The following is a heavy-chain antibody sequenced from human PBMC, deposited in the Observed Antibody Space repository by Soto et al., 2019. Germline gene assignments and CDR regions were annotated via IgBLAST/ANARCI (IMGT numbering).Heavy chain of an antibody. Sequence: ASVKVSCKASGYTFTSYYMRWVRQAPGQGLEWMGIINPSGGSTSYAQKFQGRVTMTRDTSTSTVYMELSSLRSEDTAVYYCARDGGGIAVAGTFDYYGMDVWG. V-gene: IGHV1-46*03. CDR1: GYTFTSYY. D-gene: IGHD6-19*01. CDR3: ARDGGGIAVAGTFDYYGMDV. J-gene: IGHJ6*02. CDR2: INPSGGST.